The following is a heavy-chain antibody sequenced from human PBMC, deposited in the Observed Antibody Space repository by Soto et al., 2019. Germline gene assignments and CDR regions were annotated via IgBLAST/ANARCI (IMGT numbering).Heavy chain of an antibody. Sequence: ASVKVSCKASGYTFTSYGISWVRQAPGQGLEWMGWISAYNGNTNYAQKLQGRVTMTTDTSTSTAYMELRSLRSDDTAVYYCARKKLVVPAAMGGDYYYYMDFWGKGTTVTVSS. D-gene: IGHD2-2*01. CDR2: ISAYNGNT. V-gene: IGHV1-18*01. CDR3: ARKKLVVPAAMGGDYYYYMDF. J-gene: IGHJ6*03. CDR1: GYTFTSYG.